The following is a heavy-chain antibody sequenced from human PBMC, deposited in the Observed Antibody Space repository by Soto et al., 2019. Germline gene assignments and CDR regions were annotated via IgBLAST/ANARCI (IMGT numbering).Heavy chain of an antibody. CDR3: ARDPDRYYFDY. Sequence: GGSLRLSCAASKFTFSSYGMHWVRQAPGKGLEWVAVIWDDGTNKYYADSVKGRFTISRDNSKNTLYLQMNSLRAEDTAMYYCARDPDRYYFDYWGQGTLVTVSS. CDR2: IWDDGTNK. V-gene: IGHV3-33*01. J-gene: IGHJ4*02. CDR1: KFTFSSYG.